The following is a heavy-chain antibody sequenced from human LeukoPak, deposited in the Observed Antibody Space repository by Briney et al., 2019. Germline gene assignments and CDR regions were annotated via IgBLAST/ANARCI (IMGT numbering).Heavy chain of an antibody. CDR3: ARSLYDFWSGYFGFDP. CDR2: IYPGDSDT. D-gene: IGHD3-3*01. CDR1: GYSFTSYW. Sequence: GESLKISCKGSGYSFTSYWIGCVRQMPRKGLEWMGIIYPGDSDTRYSPSFQGQVTISADKSISTAYLQWSSLKASDTAMYYCARSLYDFWSGYFGFDPWGQGTLVTVSS. J-gene: IGHJ5*02. V-gene: IGHV5-51*01.